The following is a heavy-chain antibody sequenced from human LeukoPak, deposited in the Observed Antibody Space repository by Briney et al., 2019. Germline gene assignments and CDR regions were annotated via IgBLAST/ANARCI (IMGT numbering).Heavy chain of an antibody. D-gene: IGHD3-22*01. CDR3: AKDLGGPYYYDSSGYGD. J-gene: IGHJ4*02. V-gene: IGHV3-23*01. Sequence: GGSLRLSCAASGFTFSSYAMSWVRQAPGKGLEWVSAISGSGGSTYYADSVKGRFTIYRDNSKNTLYLQMNSLRDEDTAVYYCAKDLGGPYYYDSSGYGDWGQGTLVTVSS. CDR2: ISGSGGST. CDR1: GFTFSSYA.